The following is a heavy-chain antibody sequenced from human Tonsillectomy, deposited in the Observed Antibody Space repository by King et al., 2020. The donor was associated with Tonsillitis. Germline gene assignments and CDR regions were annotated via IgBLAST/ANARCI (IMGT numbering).Heavy chain of an antibody. D-gene: IGHD5-18*01. CDR3: ARDRDTAMVMGPPAFDI. CDR1: GFTFSDYY. V-gene: IGHV3-11*01. CDR2: ISSSGSTI. J-gene: IGHJ3*02. Sequence: QLVQSGGGLVKPGGSLRLSCAASGFTFSDYYMSWIRQAPGKGLEWVSYISSSGSTIYYADSVKGRFTISRDNAKNSLYLKMNSLRAEDTAVYYCARDRDTAMVMGPPAFDIWGQGTMVTVSS.